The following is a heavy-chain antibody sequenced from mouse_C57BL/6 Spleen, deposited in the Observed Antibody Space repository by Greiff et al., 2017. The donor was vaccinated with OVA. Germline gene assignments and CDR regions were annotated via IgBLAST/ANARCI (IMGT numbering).Heavy chain of an antibody. V-gene: IGHV1-76*01. CDR1: GYTFTDYY. D-gene: IGHD4-1*01. J-gene: IGHJ2*01. Sequence: VQLQQSGAELVRPGASVKLSCKASGYTFTDYYINWVKQRPGQGLEWIARIYPGSGNTYYNEKFKGKATLTAEKSSSTAYMQLSSLTSEDSAVYFCALQEMGPGDYVDYWGQGTTLTVSS. CDR3: ALQEMGPGDYVDY. CDR2: IYPGSGNT.